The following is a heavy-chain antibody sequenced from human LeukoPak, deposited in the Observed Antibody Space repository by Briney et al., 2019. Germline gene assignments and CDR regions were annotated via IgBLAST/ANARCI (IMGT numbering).Heavy chain of an antibody. CDR3: TRALPTSNYYYYMDV. Sequence: SQTLSRTCTGPAGSISSDDWNWIRQPPGKGLEWIGYIHNGGRTNYNPSLKSRVTISVDTSKNQFSLKLSSVTAADTAVYYCTRALPTSNYYYYMDVWGKGTTVTVSS. CDR2: IHNGGRT. V-gene: IGHV4-59*01. CDR1: AGSISSDD. D-gene: IGHD5/OR15-5a*01. J-gene: IGHJ6*03.